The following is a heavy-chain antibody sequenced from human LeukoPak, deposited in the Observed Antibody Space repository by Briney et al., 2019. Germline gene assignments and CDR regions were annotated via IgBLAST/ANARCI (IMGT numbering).Heavy chain of an antibody. CDR2: IRSSGSTI. J-gene: IGHJ4*02. Sequence: GGSLRLSCAASGFTFSSYAMHWVRQAPGKGLEWVSYIRSSGSTIYYADSVRGRFTISRDDAKNSLYLQMNSLRDEDTAVYYCATDSHYAFDFWGLGTLVTVSS. D-gene: IGHD4-17*01. CDR3: ATDSHYAFDF. V-gene: IGHV3-48*02. CDR1: GFTFSSYA.